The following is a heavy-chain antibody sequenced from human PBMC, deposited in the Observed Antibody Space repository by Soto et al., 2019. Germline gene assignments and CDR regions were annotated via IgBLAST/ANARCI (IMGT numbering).Heavy chain of an antibody. V-gene: IGHV5-51*01. CDR3: VRGRKGPRVAGNCYLIVS. J-gene: IGHJ4*02. Sequence: GECLNISCKGSGYSFTSYWIAWVRQMPGKGLEWVGNIYPGDSDTRYRPSFQGQVNISADKSISTAYLQWSSLKASDAALYYCVRGRKGPRVAGNCYLIVSRGQGTLVTVS. D-gene: IGHD2-15*01. CDR1: GYSFTSYW. CDR2: IYPGDSDT.